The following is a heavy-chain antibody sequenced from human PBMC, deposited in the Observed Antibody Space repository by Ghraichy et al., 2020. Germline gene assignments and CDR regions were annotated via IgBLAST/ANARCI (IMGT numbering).Heavy chain of an antibody. Sequence: LSLTCAVYGGSFSGYYWSWIRQPPGKGLEWIGEISHSGSTNYNPSLKSRVTISVDTSKNQFSLKLSSVTAADTAVYYCARGFRDCSGGSCYFDYWGQGTLVTVSS. CDR2: ISHSGST. V-gene: IGHV4-34*01. CDR3: ARGFRDCSGGSCYFDY. CDR1: GGSFSGYY. D-gene: IGHD2-15*01. J-gene: IGHJ4*02.